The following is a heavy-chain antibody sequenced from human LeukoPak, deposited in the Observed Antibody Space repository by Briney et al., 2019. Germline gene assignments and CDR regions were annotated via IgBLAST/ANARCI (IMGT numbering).Heavy chain of an antibody. CDR3: AREMFWSGYFSNLHFDY. Sequence: GGSLRLSCVASGFKFSSYWMSWVRQTPGKGLEWVSSISSSSSTINYADSMRGRFTISRDNAKNSLYLQMDSLRAEDTAVYYCAREMFWSGYFSNLHFDYWGQGALVTVSS. CDR2: ISSSSSTI. CDR1: GFKFSSYW. J-gene: IGHJ4*02. D-gene: IGHD3-3*01. V-gene: IGHV3-48*04.